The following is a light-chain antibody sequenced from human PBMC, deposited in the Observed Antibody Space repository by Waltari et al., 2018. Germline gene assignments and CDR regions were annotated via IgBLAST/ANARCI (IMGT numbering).Light chain of an antibody. Sequence: QLVLTQSPSASASLGASVKLTCTLSSGHSSNVVAWLQQRPEKGPRYLMKVNSDGSHSRGDEIPGLFSGSSSGAERYLTISNLQSEDEADYYCQTGGHGTWVFGGGTGLTVV. J-gene: IGLJ3*02. CDR3: QTGGHGTWV. CDR2: VNSDGSH. CDR1: SGHSSNV. V-gene: IGLV4-69*01.